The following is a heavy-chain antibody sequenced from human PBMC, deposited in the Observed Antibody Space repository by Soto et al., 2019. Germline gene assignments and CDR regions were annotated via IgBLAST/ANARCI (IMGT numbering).Heavy chain of an antibody. V-gene: IGHV3-48*01. CDR3: ASRFMITFGGVIAEDY. CDR2: ISSSSSTI. CDR1: GFTFSSYS. Sequence: GGSLRLSCAASGFTFSSYSMNWVRQAPGKGLEWVSYISSSSSTIYYADSVKGRFTISRDNAKNSLYLQMNSLRAEDTAVYYCASRFMITFGGVIAEDYWGQGTLVTVSS. J-gene: IGHJ4*02. D-gene: IGHD3-16*02.